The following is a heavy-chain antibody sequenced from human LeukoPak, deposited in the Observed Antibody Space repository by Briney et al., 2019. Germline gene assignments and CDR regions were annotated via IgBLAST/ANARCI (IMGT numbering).Heavy chain of an antibody. CDR2: ISSSGSTI. J-gene: IGHJ4*02. Sequence: EPGGSLRLSCAASGFTFSDYYMSWIRQAPGKGLEWVSYISSSGSTIYYADSVKGRFTISRDNAKNSLYLQMNSLRAEDTAVYYCAREHWNDQTIDYWGQGTLVTVSS. CDR1: GFTFSDYY. V-gene: IGHV3-11*01. D-gene: IGHD1-1*01. CDR3: AREHWNDQTIDY.